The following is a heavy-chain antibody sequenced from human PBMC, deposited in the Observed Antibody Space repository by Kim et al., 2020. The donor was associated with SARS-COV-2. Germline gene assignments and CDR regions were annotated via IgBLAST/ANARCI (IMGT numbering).Heavy chain of an antibody. Sequence: SETLSLTCTVSGGSISSYYWSWIRQPPGKGLEWIGYIYYSGSTNYNPSLKSRVTISVDTSKNQFSLKLSSVTAADTAVYYCARGPLGYCTNGVCYHPSLYGEVWGQGTLVTVSS. CDR1: GGSISSYY. V-gene: IGHV4-59*01. J-gene: IGHJ4*02. CDR3: ARGPLGYCTNGVCYHPSLYGEV. D-gene: IGHD2-8*01. CDR2: IYYSGST.